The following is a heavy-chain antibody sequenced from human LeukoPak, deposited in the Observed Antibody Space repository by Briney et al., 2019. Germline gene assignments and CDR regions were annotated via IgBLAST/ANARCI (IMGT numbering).Heavy chain of an antibody. Sequence: SETLSLTCTVSGGSISSNTYYWGWIRQPPGKGLEWIGSIYYSGSTYYNPSLKSRVTISVDTSKNKSSLKLSSVTAADTAVYYCGGSASVPFYFAYWGPGTLVTVSS. CDR1: GGSISSNTYY. J-gene: IGHJ4*02. CDR3: GGSASVPFYFAY. V-gene: IGHV4-39*01. CDR2: IYYSGST. D-gene: IGHD2-2*01.